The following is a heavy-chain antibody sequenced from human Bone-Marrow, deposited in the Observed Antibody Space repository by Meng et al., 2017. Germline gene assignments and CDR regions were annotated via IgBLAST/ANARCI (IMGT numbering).Heavy chain of an antibody. D-gene: IGHD2-21*02. Sequence: RGSLRLSCAASGFTFDDYGMSWVRQAPGKGLEWVSGINWNGGSTGYADSVKGRFTISRDNAKNSLYLQMNSLRAEDTALYYCARSGGDDTYYYFDYWGQGTLVTVSS. CDR2: INWNGGST. V-gene: IGHV3-20*04. CDR3: ARSGGDDTYYYFDY. CDR1: GFTFDDYG. J-gene: IGHJ4*02.